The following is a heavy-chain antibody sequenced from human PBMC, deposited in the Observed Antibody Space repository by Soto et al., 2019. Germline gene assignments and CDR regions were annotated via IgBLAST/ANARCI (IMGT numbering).Heavy chain of an antibody. Sequence: QVQLVQSGAEVKKPGSSVKVSCKASGGTFSSYSISWVRQAPGQGLEWMGGIIPIFGTENYQQKFQGRVTITADESTSTAYMELSSLRSEDTAVYYCARYYQQEERQYFQHWGQGTMVTVSS. D-gene: IGHD2-8*01. CDR3: ARYYQQEERQYFQH. CDR1: GGTFSSYS. J-gene: IGHJ1*01. CDR2: IIPIFGTE. V-gene: IGHV1-69*01.